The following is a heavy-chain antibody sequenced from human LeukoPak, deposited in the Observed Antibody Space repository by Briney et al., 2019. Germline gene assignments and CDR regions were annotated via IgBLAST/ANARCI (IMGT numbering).Heavy chain of an antibody. CDR1: GFTVSSYY. V-gene: IGHV3-53*05. CDR3: ARSDQKKNYYFYMGV. J-gene: IGHJ6*03. Sequence: AGSLRLSCAASGFTVSSYYMSWIRQAPGKGLEWVSDIYSSGSTNYDASVKSRFTISRDNSKNTFYLQLNSLSAADTAVYYCARSDQKKNYYFYMGVWGKGTTITIAS. CDR2: IYSSGST.